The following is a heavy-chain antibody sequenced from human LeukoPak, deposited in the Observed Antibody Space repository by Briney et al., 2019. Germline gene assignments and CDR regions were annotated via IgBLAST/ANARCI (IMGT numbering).Heavy chain of an antibody. CDR2: INHSGST. Sequence: SETLSLTCAVYGGSFSGYYWSWIRQPPGKGLDGIGEINHSGSTNYNPSLKSRVTISVDTSKNQFSLKLSSVTAADTAVYYCARHPPVYCSSTSCYWGHFDYWGHGTLVTVSS. CDR1: GGSFSGYY. D-gene: IGHD2-2*01. V-gene: IGHV4-34*01. CDR3: ARHPPVYCSSTSCYWGHFDY. J-gene: IGHJ4*01.